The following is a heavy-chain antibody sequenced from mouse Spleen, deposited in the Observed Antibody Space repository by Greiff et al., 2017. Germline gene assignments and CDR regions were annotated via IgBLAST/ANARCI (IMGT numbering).Heavy chain of an antibody. Sequence: VQLVESGPGLVAPSQSLSITCTVSGFSLTSYGVHWVRQPPGKGLEWLGVIWAGGSTNYNSALMSRLSISKDNSKSQVFLKMNSLQTDDTAMYYCASYYDYDEGFAYWGQGTLVTVSA. CDR2: IWAGGST. D-gene: IGHD2-4*01. CDR1: GFSLTSYG. CDR3: ASYYDYDEGFAY. J-gene: IGHJ3*01. V-gene: IGHV2-9*02.